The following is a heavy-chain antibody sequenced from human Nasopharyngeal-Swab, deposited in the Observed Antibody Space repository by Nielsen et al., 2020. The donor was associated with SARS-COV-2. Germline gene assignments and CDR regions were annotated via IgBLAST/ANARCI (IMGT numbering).Heavy chain of an antibody. CDR1: GFTFSSYG. Sequence: GESLKISCAASGFTFSSYGMHWVRQAPGKGLEWVAVISYDGSNKNYADSVKGRFTISRDNSKNTLYLQMNSLRAEDTAVYYCARDGVRPGYSSGWKYYYYGMDVWGLGTTVTVSS. J-gene: IGHJ6*02. V-gene: IGHV3-30*03. CDR3: ARDGVRPGYSSGWKYYYYGMDV. D-gene: IGHD6-19*01. CDR2: ISYDGSNK.